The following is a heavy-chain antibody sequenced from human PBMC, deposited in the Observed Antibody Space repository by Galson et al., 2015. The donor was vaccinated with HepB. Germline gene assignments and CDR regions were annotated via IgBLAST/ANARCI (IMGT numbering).Heavy chain of an antibody. Sequence: SLRLSCAASGFTFSSYAMSWVRQAPGKGLKWVSAISGSGGSTYYADSVKGRFTISRDNSKNTLYLQMNSLRAEDTAVYYCAKDESSSRTSHFDYWGQGTLVTVSS. V-gene: IGHV3-23*01. CDR2: ISGSGGST. J-gene: IGHJ4*02. CDR3: AKDESSSRTSHFDY. CDR1: GFTFSSYA. D-gene: IGHD6-13*01.